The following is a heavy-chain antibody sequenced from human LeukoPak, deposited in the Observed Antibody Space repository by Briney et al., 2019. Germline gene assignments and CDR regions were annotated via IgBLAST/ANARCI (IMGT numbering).Heavy chain of an antibody. D-gene: IGHD5-24*01. CDR3: ARASFQRWLQLGGD. Sequence: GGSLRLSCAASGFTFSTYSMNWVRQAPGKGLEWVSYISSGSSTIYYADSVKGRFTISRDNAKNSLFLQMNSLRDDDTAVYYCARASFQRWLQLGGDWGQGTLVTVSS. V-gene: IGHV3-48*02. CDR1: GFTFSTYS. CDR2: ISSGSSTI. J-gene: IGHJ4*02.